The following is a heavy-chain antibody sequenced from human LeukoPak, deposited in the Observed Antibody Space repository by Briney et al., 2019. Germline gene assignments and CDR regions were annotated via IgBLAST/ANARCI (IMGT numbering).Heavy chain of an antibody. V-gene: IGHV4-34*01. Sequence: PSETLSLTCALYGASLNDYYWSWIRHSPTKGLEWIGEVNHSGSAKYNPSPKSGFTISADKSKNQFFLRLSPVAAADSGVYYCARERASNNHDNWFDPWGQGTLVTVSS. CDR2: VNHSGSA. CDR3: ARERASNNHDNWFDP. CDR1: GASLNDYY. J-gene: IGHJ5*02.